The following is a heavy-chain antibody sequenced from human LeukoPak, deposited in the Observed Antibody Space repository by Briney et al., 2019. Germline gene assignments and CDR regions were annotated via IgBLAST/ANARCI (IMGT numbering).Heavy chain of an antibody. D-gene: IGHD3-22*01. J-gene: IGHJ6*03. V-gene: IGHV1-69*13. Sequence: SVKVSCKASGGTFSSYAISWVRQAPGQGLAWMGVIIPIFGTANYAQKFRGRVTLTPDESTRAASIDVSSLGSEDTAVYYCARLASSGYYYVNWAQIRAQYYYYMDVWGKGTTVTVSS. CDR2: IIPIFGTA. CDR3: ARLASSGYYYVNWAQIRAQYYYYMDV. CDR1: GGTFSSYA.